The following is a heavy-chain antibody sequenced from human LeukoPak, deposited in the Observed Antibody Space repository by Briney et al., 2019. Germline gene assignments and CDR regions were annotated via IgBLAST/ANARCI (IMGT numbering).Heavy chain of an antibody. CDR3: ARDLRIQLWATAVDY. V-gene: IGHV1-2*02. D-gene: IGHD5-18*01. J-gene: IGHJ4*02. CDR1: GYTLTELS. CDR2: INPNSGGT. Sequence: GASVKVSCKVSGYTLTELSMHWVRQAPGQGLEWMGWINPNSGGTNYAQKFQGRVTMTRDTSISTAYMELSRLRSDDTAVYYCARDLRIQLWATAVDYWGQGTLVTVSS.